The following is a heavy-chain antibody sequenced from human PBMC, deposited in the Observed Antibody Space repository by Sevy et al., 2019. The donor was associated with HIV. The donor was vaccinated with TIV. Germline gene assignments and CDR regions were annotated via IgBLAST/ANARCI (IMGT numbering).Heavy chain of an antibody. Sequence: ASVKVSCKASGYTFTGYYIHWVRQAPGQGLEWMGWIIPSSGDTNYGQKFLGRVTMTRDTSISTAYLELHRLTSDDTAVYYCTRSVYGSGTYLNDHWGQGTWSPSPQ. V-gene: IGHV1-2*02. CDR1: GYTFTGYY. CDR3: TRSVYGSGTYLNDH. CDR2: IIPSSGDT. J-gene: IGHJ4*02. D-gene: IGHD3-10*01.